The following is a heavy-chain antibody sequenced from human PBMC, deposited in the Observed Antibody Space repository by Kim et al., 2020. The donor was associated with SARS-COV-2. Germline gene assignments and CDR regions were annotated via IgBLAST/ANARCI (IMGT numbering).Heavy chain of an antibody. V-gene: IGHV3-30*04. CDR1: GFTFSSYA. CDR3: ARDVAYYDILTGYYIYYGMDV. CDR2: ISYDGSNK. J-gene: IGHJ6*02. Sequence: GGSLRLSCAASGFTFSSYAMHWVRQAPGKGLEWVAVISYDGSNKYYADSVKGRFTISRDNPKNTLYLQMNSLRAEDTAVYYCARDVAYYDILTGYYIYYGMDVWGQGTTVTVSS. D-gene: IGHD3-9*01.